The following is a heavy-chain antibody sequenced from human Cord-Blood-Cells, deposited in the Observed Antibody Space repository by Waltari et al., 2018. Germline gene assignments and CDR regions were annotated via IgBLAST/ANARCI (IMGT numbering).Heavy chain of an antibody. CDR2: INHSGST. CDR3: ARDAQTYCSGGSCYSDWFDP. CDR1: GGSFRGYY. J-gene: IGHJ5*02. V-gene: IGHV4-34*01. D-gene: IGHD2-15*01. Sequence: QVQLQQWGAGLLKPSETLSLTCAVYGGSFRGYYWRWIRQPPGKGLEWIGEINHSGSTNYNPSLTSRVTISVDTYKNQFSLKLSSVTAADTAVYYCARDAQTYCSGGSCYSDWFDPWGQGTLVTVSS.